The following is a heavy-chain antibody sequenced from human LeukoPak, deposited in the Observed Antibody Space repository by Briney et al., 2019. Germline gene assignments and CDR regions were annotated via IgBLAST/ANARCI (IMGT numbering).Heavy chain of an antibody. J-gene: IGHJ4*02. V-gene: IGHV3-23*01. CDR3: ARKSGSGNFPLDY. CDR1: GFPFGSYS. CDR2: ISAGGITT. Sequence: GGSLRLSCAASGFPFGSYSMSWVRQAPGKGLEWVSVISAGGITTYYADSVKGRFTISRDNSKNTVFFQISNLRAEDTALYYCARKSGSGNFPLDYWGQGTLVTVSS. D-gene: IGHD3-10*01.